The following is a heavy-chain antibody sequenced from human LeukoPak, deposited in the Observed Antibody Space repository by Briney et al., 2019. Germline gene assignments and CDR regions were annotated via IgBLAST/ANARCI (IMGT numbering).Heavy chain of an antibody. CDR3: ASYGDYRDFDY. CDR2: IIPIFGTA. CDR1: GGTFSSYA. Sequence: ASVKVSCKAYGGTFSSYAISWVRQAPGQGLEWMGGIIPIFGTANYAQKFQGRVTITADESTSTAYMELSSLRSEDTAVYYCASYGDYRDFDYWGQGTLVTVSS. V-gene: IGHV1-69*13. J-gene: IGHJ4*02. D-gene: IGHD4-17*01.